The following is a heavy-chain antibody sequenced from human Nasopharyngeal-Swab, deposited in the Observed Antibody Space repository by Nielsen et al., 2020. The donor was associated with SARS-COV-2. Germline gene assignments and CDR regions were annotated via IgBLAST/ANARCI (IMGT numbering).Heavy chain of an antibody. CDR3: ARGLGGYDSFDY. J-gene: IGHJ4*02. Sequence: SETLSLTCTVSGGSISSSSYYWGWIRQPPGKGLEWIGSIYHSGSTNYNPSLKSRVTISVDTSKNQFSLKLSSVTAADTAVYYCARGLGGYDSFDYWGQGTLVTVSS. CDR1: GGSISSSSYY. CDR2: IYHSGST. D-gene: IGHD5-12*01. V-gene: IGHV4-39*07.